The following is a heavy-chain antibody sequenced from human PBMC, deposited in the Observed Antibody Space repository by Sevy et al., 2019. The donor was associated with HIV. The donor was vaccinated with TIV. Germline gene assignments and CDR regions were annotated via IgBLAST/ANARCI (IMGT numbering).Heavy chain of an antibody. J-gene: IGHJ3*02. CDR1: GYTFTGYY. V-gene: IGHV1-2*02. Sequence: ASVKVSCKASGYTFTGYYMHWVRQAPGQGLEWMGWINPNSGGTNYAQKFQGRVTMTRDTSISTAYMELSRQRSDDTAVYYCARLYYYDSSGYYAPTSDAFDIWGQGTMVTVSS. D-gene: IGHD3-22*01. CDR2: INPNSGGT. CDR3: ARLYYYDSSGYYAPTSDAFDI.